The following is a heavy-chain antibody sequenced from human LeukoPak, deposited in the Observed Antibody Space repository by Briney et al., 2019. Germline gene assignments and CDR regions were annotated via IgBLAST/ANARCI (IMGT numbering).Heavy chain of an antibody. D-gene: IGHD3-16*02. V-gene: IGHV5-51*01. J-gene: IGHJ4*02. CDR1: GYSFTSYW. CDR2: IYPGDSDT. Sequence: GESLKISCKGSGYSFTSYWIGWVRQMPGKGLEWMGIIYPGDSDTRYSPSFQGQVTISADKSISTAYLQWSSLKASDTAMYYCARRGGYDYVWGSYRYQELYYFDYWGQGTLVTVSS. CDR3: ARRGGYDYVWGSYRYQELYYFDY.